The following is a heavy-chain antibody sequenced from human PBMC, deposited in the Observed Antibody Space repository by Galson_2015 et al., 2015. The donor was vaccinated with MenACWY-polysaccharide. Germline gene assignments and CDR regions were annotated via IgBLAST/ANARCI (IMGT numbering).Heavy chain of an antibody. Sequence: SLRLSCAASGFTVSSKYMSWVRQAPGKGLEWVSVIYSEGTTYYADYVKCRFTISRDSSKNTLYLQMNRLRAVETAVYYCERDQVDNSNHYYCMAFWGKGTTVTVSS. J-gene: IGHJ6*03. CDR3: ERDQVDNSNHYYCMAF. V-gene: IGHV3-53*01. CDR2: IYSEGTT. CDR1: GFTVSSKY. D-gene: IGHD2/OR15-2a*01.